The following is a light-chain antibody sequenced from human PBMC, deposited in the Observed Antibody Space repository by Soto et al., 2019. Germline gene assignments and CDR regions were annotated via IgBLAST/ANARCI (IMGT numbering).Light chain of an antibody. CDR2: DVS. CDR1: SSDVGGYNF. J-gene: IGLJ3*02. Sequence: QSALTQPRSVSGSPGQSVTISCTGTSSDVGGYNFVSWYQHDPCKAPKLMIYDVSKRPSGVPDRFSGSKSGSTASLTISGLPAVDEADYYCCSYAGSLTLVFGGGTKLTVL. CDR3: CSYAGSLTLV. V-gene: IGLV2-11*01.